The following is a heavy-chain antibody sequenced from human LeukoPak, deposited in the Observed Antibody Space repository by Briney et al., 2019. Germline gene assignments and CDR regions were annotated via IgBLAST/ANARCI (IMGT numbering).Heavy chain of an antibody. J-gene: IGHJ4*02. CDR1: GFPFDEHA. V-gene: IGHV3-9*01. CDR2: RSYSSETI. CDR3: VRAGYSSSWRERYKYYFDY. D-gene: IGHD6-13*01. Sequence: GGTLRLSCAASGFPFDEHAMHWVRQAPGKGLEWVSGRSYSSETIGYVDSVKGRFTISRDNAKNSLYLQMKSLRAEDTAVYYCVRAGYSSSWRERYKYYFDYWGQGTLVTVSS.